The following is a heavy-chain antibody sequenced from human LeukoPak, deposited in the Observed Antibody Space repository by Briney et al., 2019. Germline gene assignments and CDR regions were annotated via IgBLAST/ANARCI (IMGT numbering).Heavy chain of an antibody. CDR1: GGSFSGYY. CDR3: ARRGYSYGGIAY. Sequence: SETLSLTCAVYGGSFSGYYWSWIRQPPGKGLEWIGKINHSGSTNCNPSLKSRVTISVDTSKNQFSLKLSSVTAADTAVYYCARRGYSYGGIAYWGQGTLVTVSS. J-gene: IGHJ4*02. CDR2: INHSGST. D-gene: IGHD5-18*01. V-gene: IGHV4-34*01.